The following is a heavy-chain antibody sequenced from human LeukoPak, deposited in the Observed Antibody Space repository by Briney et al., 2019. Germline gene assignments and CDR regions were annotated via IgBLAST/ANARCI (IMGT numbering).Heavy chain of an antibody. CDR1: GFTFSSYS. J-gene: IGHJ4*02. Sequence: GGSLRLSCAASGFTFSSYSMNWVRQAPGKGLEWVSSISSSSSYIYYADSVKGRFTISRDNAKNSLYLQMNSLRAEDTAVYYCAGDYYDSGGTIDYWGQGTLVTVSS. CDR2: ISSSSSYI. V-gene: IGHV3-21*01. D-gene: IGHD3-22*01. CDR3: AGDYYDSGGTIDY.